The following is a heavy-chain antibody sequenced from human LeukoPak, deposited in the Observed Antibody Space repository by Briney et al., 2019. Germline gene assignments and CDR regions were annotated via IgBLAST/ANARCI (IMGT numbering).Heavy chain of an antibody. Sequence: PGGSLRLSCAASGFTFSSYGMSWVRQAPGKGLEWVSAISGSGGGGSTNYADSVRGRFTISRDNSKNTLYLQMNSLRAEDTAVYYCDVAQNYWGQGTLVTVSS. CDR2: ISGSGGGGST. J-gene: IGHJ4*02. CDR3: DVAQNY. V-gene: IGHV3-23*01. CDR1: GFTFSSYG.